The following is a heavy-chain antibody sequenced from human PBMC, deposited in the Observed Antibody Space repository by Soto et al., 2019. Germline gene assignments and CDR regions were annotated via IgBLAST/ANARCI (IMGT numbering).Heavy chain of an antibody. J-gene: IGHJ6*02. Sequence: QVQLVQSGAEVKKPGASVKVSCKASGYTFISHGISWVRQAPGQGLEWMGWISGKNGNTNYAQKFQGRVTLTTDTSTSTAYLELRSLRSDETAVYYCARVSSSIVVVPDYGMDVWGQGTTVTVSS. V-gene: IGHV1-18*04. D-gene: IGHD2-2*01. CDR3: ARVSSSIVVVPDYGMDV. CDR1: GYTFISHG. CDR2: ISGKNGNT.